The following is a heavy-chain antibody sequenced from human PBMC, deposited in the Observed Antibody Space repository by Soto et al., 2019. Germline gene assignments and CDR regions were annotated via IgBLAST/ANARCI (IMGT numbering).Heavy chain of an antibody. J-gene: IGHJ4*02. CDR2: ISAYNGNT. D-gene: IGHD3-22*01. V-gene: IGHV1-18*01. CDR3: ARDDYYDSRGYYRPPWVY. CDR1: GYTFTSYG. Sequence: ASVKVSCKASGYTFTSYGISWVRQAPGQGLEWMGWISAYNGNTNYAQKFQGRVTMTTDTSTSTAYMELSSLRSDDTAVYYRARDDYYDSRGYYRPPWVYWGQGTLVTVSS.